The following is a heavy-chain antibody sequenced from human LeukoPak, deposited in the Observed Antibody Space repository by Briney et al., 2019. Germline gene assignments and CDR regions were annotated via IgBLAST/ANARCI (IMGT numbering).Heavy chain of an antibody. CDR2: INHSGST. J-gene: IGHJ4*02. Sequence: PSETLSLTCAVYGGSFSGYYWSWIRQPPGKGLEWIGEINHSGSTNYNPSLKSRVTISVDTSKNQFSLKLSSVTAADTAVYYCARGPYCCGGSCYQTISYYFDYWGQGTLVTVSS. CDR3: ARGPYCCGGSCYQTISYYFDY. V-gene: IGHV4-34*01. CDR1: GGSFSGYY. D-gene: IGHD2-15*01.